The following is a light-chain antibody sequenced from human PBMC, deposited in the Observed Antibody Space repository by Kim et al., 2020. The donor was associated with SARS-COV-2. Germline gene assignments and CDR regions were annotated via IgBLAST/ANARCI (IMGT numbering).Light chain of an antibody. Sequence: ASVGERVTITCRASQGIRNDLGWYQQKPGKAPKVLIYDASSLQSGVPSRFSGSGSGTDFTLTISSLQPEDFATYYCLQDYNYPWTFGQGTKVDIK. V-gene: IGKV1-6*01. CDR3: LQDYNYPWT. J-gene: IGKJ1*01. CDR1: QGIRND. CDR2: DAS.